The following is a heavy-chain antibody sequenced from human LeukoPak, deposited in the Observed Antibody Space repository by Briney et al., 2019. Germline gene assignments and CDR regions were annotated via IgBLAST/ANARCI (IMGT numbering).Heavy chain of an antibody. D-gene: IGHD5-18*01. CDR3: ARVASWGDTAMALDY. V-gene: IGHV4-59*01. CDR1: GGSISSYY. Sequence: PSETLSLTCTVSGGSISSYYWSWILQPPGKGLQWIGYIYYSGSTNYNPSLKSRVTISVDTSKNQFSLKLSSVTAADTVVYYCARVASWGDTAMALDYWGQGTLVTVSS. J-gene: IGHJ4*02. CDR2: IYYSGST.